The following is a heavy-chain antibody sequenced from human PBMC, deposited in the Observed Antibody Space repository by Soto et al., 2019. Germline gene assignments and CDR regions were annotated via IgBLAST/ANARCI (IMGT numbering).Heavy chain of an antibody. Sequence: SETLSLTCAVYGGSFSGYYWSWIRQPPGKGLEWIGEIIHTGNTKYKPSLKSRVTISVDTSKNQFSLKLTSVTAADTAVYYCARVDILTVYGCMDAWGQGTTVTVSS. CDR2: IIHTGNT. CDR1: GGSFSGYY. CDR3: ARVDILTVYGCMDA. J-gene: IGHJ6*02. D-gene: IGHD3-9*01. V-gene: IGHV4-34*12.